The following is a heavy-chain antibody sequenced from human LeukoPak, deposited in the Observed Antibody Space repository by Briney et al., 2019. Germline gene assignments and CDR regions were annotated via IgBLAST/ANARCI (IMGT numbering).Heavy chain of an antibody. Sequence: SETLSLTCTVSGGSISSGGYYWSWIRQHPGKGLEWIGYISYSGSTYYNPSLKSRVTISVDTSKNQFSLKLSSVTAADTAVYYCARTSAADTGDYWGQGTLVTVSS. CDR1: GGSISSGGYY. J-gene: IGHJ4*02. V-gene: IGHV4-31*03. D-gene: IGHD6-13*01. CDR2: ISYSGST. CDR3: ARTSAADTGDY.